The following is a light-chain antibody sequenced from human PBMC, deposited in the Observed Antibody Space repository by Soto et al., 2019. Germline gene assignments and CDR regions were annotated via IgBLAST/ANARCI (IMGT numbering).Light chain of an antibody. CDR2: AAS. J-gene: IGKJ1*01. CDR3: QRYDSAPRT. Sequence: DIQMTQSPSSLSASVGDRVTLTCRASQGIGNYVAWYQQKPGKVPKLLISAASTLQSGVPSRFSGSGSGTHFTLTISSLQPEDVSTYYCQRYDSAPRTFGRGTKVELK. CDR1: QGIGNY. V-gene: IGKV1-27*01.